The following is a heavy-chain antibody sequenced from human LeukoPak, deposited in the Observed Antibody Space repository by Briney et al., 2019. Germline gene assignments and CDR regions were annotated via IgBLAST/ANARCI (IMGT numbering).Heavy chain of an antibody. CDR2: ISYDGSNK. CDR3: AKDPHPLGVVPAAMGF. D-gene: IGHD2-2*01. V-gene: IGHV3-30*18. J-gene: IGHJ4*02. Sequence: PGGSLRLSCAASGFTFSSYGMHWVRQAPGKGLEWVAVISYDGSNKYYADSVKGRFTISRDNSKYTLYLQMNSLRAEDTAVYYCAKDPHPLGVVPAAMGFGGQGTLVTVSS. CDR1: GFTFSSYG.